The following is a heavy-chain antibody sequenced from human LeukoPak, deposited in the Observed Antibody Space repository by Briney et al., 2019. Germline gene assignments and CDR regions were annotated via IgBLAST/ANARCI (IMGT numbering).Heavy chain of an antibody. V-gene: IGHV3-30-3*01. J-gene: IGHJ5*02. Sequence: GRSLRLSCAASGFTFSSYAMHWVRQAPGKGLEWVAVISYDGSNKYYADSVKGRFTISRDNSKNTLYLQMNGLRAEDTAVYYCARDPSPEVVVISWFDPWGQGTLVTVSS. CDR3: ARDPSPEVVVISWFDP. CDR2: ISYDGSNK. CDR1: GFTFSSYA. D-gene: IGHD3-22*01.